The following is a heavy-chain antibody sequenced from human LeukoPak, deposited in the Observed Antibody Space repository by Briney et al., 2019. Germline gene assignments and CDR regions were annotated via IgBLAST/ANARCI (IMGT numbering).Heavy chain of an antibody. J-gene: IGHJ6*02. Sequence: GGSLRLSCAASGFTVSSNYMSWIRQAPGKGLEWVSYISSSGSTIYYADSVKGRFTISRDNAKNSLYLQMNSLRAEDTAVYYCARVENYYYGMDVWGQGTTVTVPS. CDR3: ARVENYYYGMDV. CDR2: ISSSGSTI. CDR1: GFTVSSNY. V-gene: IGHV3-11*01.